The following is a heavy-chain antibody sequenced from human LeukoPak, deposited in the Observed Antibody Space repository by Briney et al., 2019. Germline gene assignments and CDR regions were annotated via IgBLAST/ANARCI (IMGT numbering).Heavy chain of an antibody. Sequence: GGSLRLSCAASGFTFSSYSMNWVRQAPGKGLEWVSYISSSSSTIYYADSVKGRFTISRDNAKNSLYLQMNSLRAEDTAVYYCARSEIVAYIDYYYYYMDVWGKGTTVTVSS. V-gene: IGHV3-48*01. CDR3: ARSEIVAYIDYYYYYMDV. CDR2: ISSSSSTI. D-gene: IGHD5-12*01. J-gene: IGHJ6*03. CDR1: GFTFSSYS.